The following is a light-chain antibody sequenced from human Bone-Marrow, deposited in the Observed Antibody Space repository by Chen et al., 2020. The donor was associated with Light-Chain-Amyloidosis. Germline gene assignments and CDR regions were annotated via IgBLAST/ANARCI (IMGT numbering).Light chain of an antibody. CDR1: NSNIGINY. CDR2: ENN. V-gene: IGLV1-51*02. J-gene: IGLJ3*02. CDR3: ATWDSSLTVWM. Sequence: QSVLTQPPSVSAAPGQKVTISCSGSNSNIGINYVSWYQQLPGKSPKLLIYENNQRPSEIPDRFSGSKSGTSATLGVAGLQTGDEADYYCATWDSSLTVWMFGGGTKLTVL.